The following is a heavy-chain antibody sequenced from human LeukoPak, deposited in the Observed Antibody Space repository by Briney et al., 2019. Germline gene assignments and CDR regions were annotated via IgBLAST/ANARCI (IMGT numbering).Heavy chain of an antibody. V-gene: IGHV1-46*01. CDR2: INPSGGST. J-gene: IGHJ6*03. Sequence: ASVKVSSKASGYTFTSYYMHWVRQSPGQGLKWMGIINPSGGSTSYAQKLQGRVTVTRDMSTSTVYMELSSLTSEDTAVYYCARDCLTATANYYYMDVWGKGTTLTVSS. CDR1: GYTFTSYY. CDR3: ARDCLTATANYYYMDV. D-gene: IGHD5-18*01.